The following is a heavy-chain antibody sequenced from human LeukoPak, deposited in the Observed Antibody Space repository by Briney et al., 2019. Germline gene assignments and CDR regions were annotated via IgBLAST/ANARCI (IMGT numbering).Heavy chain of an antibody. Sequence: PSETLSLTCTVSGYSISSGYYWGWIRQPPGKGLEWIGSIYYSGSTYYNPSLKSRVTISVDTSKNQFSLKLSSVTAADTAVYYCARRRRGTSCYIDYWGQGTLVTVSS. V-gene: IGHV4-38-2*02. D-gene: IGHD2-2*01. CDR3: ARRRRGTSCYIDY. J-gene: IGHJ4*02. CDR2: IYYSGST. CDR1: GYSISSGYY.